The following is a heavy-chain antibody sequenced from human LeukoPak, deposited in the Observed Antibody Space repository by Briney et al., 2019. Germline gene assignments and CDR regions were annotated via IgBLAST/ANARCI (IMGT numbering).Heavy chain of an antibody. CDR2: IKQDGSEK. CDR3: ARSTLRFLEWDESYYYMDV. J-gene: IGHJ6*03. D-gene: IGHD3-3*01. CDR1: GFTFSSYW. Sequence: GGSLRLSCAASGFTFSSYWMSWVRQAPGKGLEWVANIKQDGSEKYYVDSVKGRFTISRDNAKNSLYLQMNSLRAEDTAVYYCARSTLRFLEWDESYYYMDVWGKGTTVTVPS. V-gene: IGHV3-7*01.